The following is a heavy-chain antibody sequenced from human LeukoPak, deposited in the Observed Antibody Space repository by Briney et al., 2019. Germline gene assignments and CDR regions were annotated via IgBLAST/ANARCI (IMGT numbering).Heavy chain of an antibody. V-gene: IGHV3-30*01. J-gene: IGHJ4*02. CDR1: GFTFSSYA. Sequence: PGGSLRLSCAASGFTFSSYAIHWVRQAPGKGLEWVAVISYDGSNKYYADSVKGRFTISRDNSKNTLYLQMNSLRAEDTAVYYCAREGLEHFDYWGQGTLVTVSS. CDR2: ISYDGSNK. D-gene: IGHD1-1*01. CDR3: AREGLEHFDY.